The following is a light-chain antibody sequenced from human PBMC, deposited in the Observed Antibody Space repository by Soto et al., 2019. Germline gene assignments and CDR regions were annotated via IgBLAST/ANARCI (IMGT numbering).Light chain of an antibody. V-gene: IGLV2-14*01. Sequence: QSGLTQPASVSGSPGQSITISCTGTSSDVGGYDSVCWYQQHPGKAPKVMIYGVTNRPSGVSDRFSGSKSGNTASLPIAPRQAEADAAYYCSSFTSSITYVFGTGTKVTVL. CDR3: SSFTSSITYV. CDR1: SSDVGGYDS. CDR2: GVT. J-gene: IGLJ1*01.